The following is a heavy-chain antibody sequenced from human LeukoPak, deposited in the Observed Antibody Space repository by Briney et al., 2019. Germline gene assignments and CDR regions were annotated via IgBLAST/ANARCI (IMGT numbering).Heavy chain of an antibody. J-gene: IGHJ6*03. V-gene: IGHV4-61*02. Sequence: PSETLSLTCTVSGGSISSGSYYWSWIRQPAGKGLEWIGRIYTSGSTNYNPSLKSRVTISVDTSKNQFSLKLNSVTAADTAVYYCAREGKWDGSGSPYYYYMDVWGKGTTVTISS. CDR2: IYTSGST. CDR3: AREGKWDGSGSPYYYYMDV. CDR1: GGSISSGSYY. D-gene: IGHD3-10*01.